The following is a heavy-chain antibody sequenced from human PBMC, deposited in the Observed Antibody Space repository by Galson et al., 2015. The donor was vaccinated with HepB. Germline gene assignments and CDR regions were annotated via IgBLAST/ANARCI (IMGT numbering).Heavy chain of an antibody. D-gene: IGHD3-10*01. V-gene: IGHV3-7*03. Sequence: SLRLSCAASGFTFSSYWMSWVRQAPGKGLEWVANIKQDGSEKYYVDSVKGRFTISRDNAKNSLYLQMNSLRAEDTAVYYCARVGLGLWFGETHFDYWGRGTLVTVSS. CDR3: ARVGLGLWFGETHFDY. CDR2: IKQDGSEK. CDR1: GFTFSSYW. J-gene: IGHJ4*02.